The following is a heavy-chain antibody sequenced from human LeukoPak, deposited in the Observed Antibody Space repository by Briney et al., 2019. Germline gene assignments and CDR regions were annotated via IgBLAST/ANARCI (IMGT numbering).Heavy chain of an antibody. V-gene: IGHV3-7*01. CDR2: IKEGGSEI. CDR3: ARDRGYSSFDY. J-gene: IGHJ4*02. D-gene: IGHD4-23*01. Sequence: GGSLRLSCEASAFTFSSYWMSWVRQAPGKGLEWVANIKEGGSEINYVDSVKGRFTISRDNAKNSLFLQMNSLRVEDTAVYHCARDRGYSSFDYWGQGTLVTVSS. CDR1: AFTFSSYW.